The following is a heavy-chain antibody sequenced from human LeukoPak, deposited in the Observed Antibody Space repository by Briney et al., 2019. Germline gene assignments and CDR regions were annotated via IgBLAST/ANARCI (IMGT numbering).Heavy chain of an antibody. CDR2: IYYSGST. D-gene: IGHD5-18*01. CDR1: GFTFSSYA. J-gene: IGHJ4*02. CDR3: ARVKLNTAMVYFDY. Sequence: PGGSLRLSCAASGFTFSSYAMSWVRQAPGKGLEWIGYIYYSGSTNYNPSLKSRVTISVDTSKNQFSLKLSSVAAADTAVYYCARVKLNTAMVYFDYWGQGTLVTVSS. V-gene: IGHV4-59*01.